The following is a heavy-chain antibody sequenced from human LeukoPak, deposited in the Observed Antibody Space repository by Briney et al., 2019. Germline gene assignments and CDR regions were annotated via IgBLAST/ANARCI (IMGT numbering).Heavy chain of an antibody. Sequence: GGSLRLSCGASGFPFSTYWMHWARQAPGEGVEWVLRINPDGITTTCADSVKGRFTISRDNAKNTLFLQINSLRADDTAVYYCAKDLDYTTYGYYFDYWGQGTLVTVSS. D-gene: IGHD4-11*01. CDR1: GFPFSTYW. CDR3: AKDLDYTTYGYYFDY. J-gene: IGHJ4*02. CDR2: INPDGITT. V-gene: IGHV3-74*01.